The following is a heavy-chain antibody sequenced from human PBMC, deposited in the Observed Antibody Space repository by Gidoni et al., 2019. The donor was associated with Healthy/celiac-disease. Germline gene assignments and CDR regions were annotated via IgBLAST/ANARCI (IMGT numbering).Heavy chain of an antibody. V-gene: IGHV3-74*01. Sequence: EVQLVESGGGLVQPGGSLRLACAASGFTFSSYWMHWVRQAPGKGLVWVSRINSDGSSTSYADSVKGRFTISRDNAKNTRYLQMNSLRAEDTAVYYCARDPRIQLWFPLGDSSPYFDYWGQGTLVTVSS. CDR1: GFTFSSYW. J-gene: IGHJ4*02. D-gene: IGHD5-18*01. CDR2: INSDGSST. CDR3: ARDPRIQLWFPLGDSSPYFDY.